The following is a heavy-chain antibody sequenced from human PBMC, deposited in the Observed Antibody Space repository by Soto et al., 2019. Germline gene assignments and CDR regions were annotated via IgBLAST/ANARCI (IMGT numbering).Heavy chain of an antibody. D-gene: IGHD4-4*01. V-gene: IGHV4-30-4*01. CDR3: ARGRHDYSNLYYFDY. J-gene: IGHJ4*02. CDR2: IYYSGST. CDR1: GGSISSGDYY. Sequence: SETLSLTCTVSGGSISSGDYYWSWIRQPPGKGLEWIGYIYYSGSTYYNPSLKSRVTISVDTSKNQFSLKLSSVAAADTAVYYCARGRHDYSNLYYFDYWGQGTLVTVSS.